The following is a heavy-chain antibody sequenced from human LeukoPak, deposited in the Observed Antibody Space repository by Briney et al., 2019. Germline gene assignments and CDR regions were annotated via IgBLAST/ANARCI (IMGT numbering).Heavy chain of an antibody. D-gene: IGHD3-3*01. CDR1: GYPFSSYW. CDR3: ARQNDFRLDY. CDR2: IYPGDSDA. V-gene: IGHV5-51*01. Sequence: GESLKISCKGSGYPFSSYWIGWVRQMPGKGLEWMGIIYPGDSDARYSPSLQGQVTISVDTSIATAYLQWSSLKASDTAIYYCARQNDFRLDYWGQGTLVTVSS. J-gene: IGHJ4*02.